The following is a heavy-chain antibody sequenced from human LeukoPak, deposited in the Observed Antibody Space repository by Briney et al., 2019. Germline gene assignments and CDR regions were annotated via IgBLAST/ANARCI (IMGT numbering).Heavy chain of an antibody. CDR1: GYTFTGYY. Sequence: ASVKVSCKASGYTFTGYYMHWVRQAPGQGLEWMGWINPDSGGTNYAQNFQGRVTITMDTSISTAYMELSRLTSDDTAVYYCARGRGRASSQYNAFYIWGPGAVGTVSS. D-gene: IGHD2-2*01. CDR2: INPDSGGT. CDR3: ARGRGRASSQYNAFYI. V-gene: IGHV1-2*02. J-gene: IGHJ3*02.